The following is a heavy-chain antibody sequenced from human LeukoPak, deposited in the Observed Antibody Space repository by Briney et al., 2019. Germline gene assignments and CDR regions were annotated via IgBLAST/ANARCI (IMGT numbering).Heavy chain of an antibody. D-gene: IGHD5-12*01. CDR1: GGSISTYY. Sequence: PPETLSLTCTVSGGSISTYYWSWIRQSPRKGLEWIGYIYDNTRTHYNPSLKSRVSMSMDTSKNQFSLKLTSVTAADAALYYCASSILATTFDFWGQGTLVAVSS. CDR3: ASSILATTFDF. J-gene: IGHJ4*02. CDR2: IYDNTRT. V-gene: IGHV4-59*08.